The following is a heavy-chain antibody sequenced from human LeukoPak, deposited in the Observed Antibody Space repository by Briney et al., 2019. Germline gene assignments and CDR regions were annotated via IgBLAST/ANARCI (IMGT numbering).Heavy chain of an antibody. V-gene: IGHV4-30-2*01. D-gene: IGHD2-2*03. Sequence: SQTLSLTCTVSGGSLSSGGYYWSWIWQPPGKGLAWIGYIYHSGSTYYNPSLKSRVTISVDRSKNQFSLKLSSVTAADTAVYYCARDLDGYCSSTSCYVWVYWGQGTLVTVSS. CDR3: ARDLDGYCSSTSCYVWVY. CDR1: GGSLSSGGYY. J-gene: IGHJ4*02. CDR2: IYHSGST.